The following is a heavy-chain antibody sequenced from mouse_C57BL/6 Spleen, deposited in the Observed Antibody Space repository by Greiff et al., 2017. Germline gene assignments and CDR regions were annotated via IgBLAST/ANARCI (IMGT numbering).Heavy chain of an antibody. CDR3: ARDDCGSSWFAY. V-gene: IGHV1-26*01. J-gene: IGHJ3*01. D-gene: IGHD1-1*01. CDR2: INPNNGGT. CDR1: GYTFTDYY. Sequence: EVQLQQSGPELVKPGASVKISCKASGYTFTDYYMNWVKQSHGKSLEWIGDINPNNGGTCYNQKFKGKATLTVDKSSSTAYMELRSLTSEDAAVYYCARDDCGSSWFAYWGQGTLVTVSA.